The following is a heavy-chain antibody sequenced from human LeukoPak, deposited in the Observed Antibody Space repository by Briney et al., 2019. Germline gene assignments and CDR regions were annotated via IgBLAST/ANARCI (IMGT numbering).Heavy chain of an antibody. J-gene: IGHJ5*02. CDR1: GYTFTSYG. D-gene: IGHD2-21*02. CDR3: ARHIVVVTAIQNWFDP. V-gene: IGHV1-18*01. Sequence: ASVKVSCKASGYTFTSYGISWVRQAPGQGLEWMGWISAYNGNTNYAQKLQGRVTMTTDTSTSTAYMELRSLRSDDTAVYYCARHIVVVTAIQNWFDPWGQGTLVTVSS. CDR2: ISAYNGNT.